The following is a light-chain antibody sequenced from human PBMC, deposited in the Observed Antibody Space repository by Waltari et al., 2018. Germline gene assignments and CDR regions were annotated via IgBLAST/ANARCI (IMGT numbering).Light chain of an antibody. V-gene: IGKV3-15*01. CDR3: QQYKNWPLT. CDR1: QSVSPN. CDR2: GAS. J-gene: IGKJ4*01. Sequence: EIVLTQSPATLSVSPGETATLSCRASQSVSPNLAWYRQKPGQPPRLLISGASTRATGIPARFSGSWSGTEFTLTISSLQSEDFAVYYCQQYKNWPLTFGGGTKVEIK.